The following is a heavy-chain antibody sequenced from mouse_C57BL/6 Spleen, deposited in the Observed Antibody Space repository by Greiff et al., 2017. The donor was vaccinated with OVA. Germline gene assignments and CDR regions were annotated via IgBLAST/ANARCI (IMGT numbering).Heavy chain of an antibody. J-gene: IGHJ3*01. D-gene: IGHD1-1*01. CDR1: GYAFSSSW. CDR2: IYPGDGDT. CDR3: ASPITTVGPWFAY. Sequence: VQLQQSGPELVKPGASVKISCKASGYAFSSSWMNWVKQRPGKGLEWIGRIYPGDGDTNYNGKFKGKATLTADKSSSTAYMQLSSLTSEDSAVYFCASPITTVGPWFAYWGQGTLVTVSA. V-gene: IGHV1-82*01.